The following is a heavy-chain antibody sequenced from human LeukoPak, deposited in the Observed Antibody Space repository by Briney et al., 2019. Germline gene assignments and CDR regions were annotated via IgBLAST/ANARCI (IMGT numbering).Heavy chain of an antibody. CDR1: GGSVSSGSYY. V-gene: IGHV4-61*01. J-gene: IGHJ4*02. CDR3: ARDLYDILTGFHSYYFDY. CDR2: IYYSGST. Sequence: SETLSLTCTVSGGSVSSGSYYWSWIRQPPGKGLEWIGYIYYSGSTNYNPSLKSRVTISVDTSKNQFSLKLSSVTAADTAVYYCARDLYDILTGFHSYYFDYWGQGTLVTVSS. D-gene: IGHD3-9*01.